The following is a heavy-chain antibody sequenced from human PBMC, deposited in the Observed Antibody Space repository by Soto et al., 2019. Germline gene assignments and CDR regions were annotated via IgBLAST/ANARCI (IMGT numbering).Heavy chain of an antibody. J-gene: IGHJ4*02. Sequence: GGSLRLSCAASGFTVSNKYMSWVRQAPGKGLEWVSALESDGSIYYVDSVKGRFTISRDDSKNTVYLQMNSLKTEDTAVYYCIRFSRTQLWLFDYWGQGTLVTVSS. D-gene: IGHD2-2*01. CDR1: GFTVSNKY. CDR3: IRFSRTQLWLFDY. CDR2: LESDGSI. V-gene: IGHV3-66*01.